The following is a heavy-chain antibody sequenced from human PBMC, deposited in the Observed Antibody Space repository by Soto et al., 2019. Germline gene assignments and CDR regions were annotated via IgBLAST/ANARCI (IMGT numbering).Heavy chain of an antibody. V-gene: IGHV1-8*01. CDR3: ARGINYYDSGDDAFDI. CDR2: MNPNSGNT. D-gene: IGHD3-10*01. Sequence: QVQLVQSGAEVKKPGASVKVSCKASGYTFTSYDINWVRQATGHGLEWMGWMNPNSGNTGYAQKFQGRVTMTRNTSMSTAYMELRSVRSEDTAVYYCARGINYYDSGDDAFDIWGQGTMVTVSS. CDR1: GYTFTSYD. J-gene: IGHJ3*02.